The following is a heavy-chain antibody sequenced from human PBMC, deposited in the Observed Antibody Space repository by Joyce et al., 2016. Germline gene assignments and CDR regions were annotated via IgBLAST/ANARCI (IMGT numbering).Heavy chain of an antibody. V-gene: IGHV1-18*04. J-gene: IGHJ3*01. D-gene: IGHD3-3*01. CDR1: GYSFVSYG. Sequence: QGHLVQSGGEVKRPGASVRVSCKASGYSFVSYGISWVRQAPGKGLEWMGWVSVYNGHTKYRDKCKGRLALTTDASSSTAYMELRSLRSDDTSVYFCARQEYDFWTGTDPLDVWGQGTVVTISS. CDR3: ARQEYDFWTGTDPLDV. CDR2: VSVYNGHT.